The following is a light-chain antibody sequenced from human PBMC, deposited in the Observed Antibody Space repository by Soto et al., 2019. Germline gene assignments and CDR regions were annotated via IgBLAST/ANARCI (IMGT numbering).Light chain of an antibody. CDR3: QEYNTWPWT. CDR1: QSISSGY. V-gene: IGKV3-15*01. CDR2: GAS. J-gene: IGKJ1*01. Sequence: EFVLSQSPGTLSLSPGERATLSCRASQSISSGYLAWYQQKPGQAPRLLIYGASTRATGIPARFTGSGSGTEFILTITSLQSEDSAVYYCQEYNTWPWTFGQGTKVDIK.